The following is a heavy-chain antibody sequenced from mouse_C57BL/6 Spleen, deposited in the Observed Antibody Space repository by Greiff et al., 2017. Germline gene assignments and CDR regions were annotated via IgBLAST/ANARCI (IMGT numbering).Heavy chain of an antibody. CDR1: GFSLTSYG. CDR2: IWSDGST. D-gene: IGHD2-3*01. V-gene: IGHV2-6-1*01. J-gene: IGHJ4*01. CDR3: ARHWDGYFAMDY. Sequence: QVQLQQSGPGLVAPSQSLSITCTVSGFSLTSYGVHWVRQPPGKGLEWLVVIWSDGSTTYNSALKSRLSISKDNSKSQVFLKMNSLQTDDTAMYYCARHWDGYFAMDYWGQGTSGTVSS.